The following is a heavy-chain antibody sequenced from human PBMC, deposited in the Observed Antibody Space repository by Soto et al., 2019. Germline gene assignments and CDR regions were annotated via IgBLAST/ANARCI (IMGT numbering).Heavy chain of an antibody. V-gene: IGHV3-74*01. D-gene: IGHD3-16*01. CDR1: GFTFSSYW. J-gene: IGHJ6*02. CDR3: ARGGKDNYAMDV. CDR2: IKGDGSST. Sequence: EVQLVESGGGLVQPGGSLRLSCSPSGFTFSSYWMHWVRQVPGKGLVWLSRIKGDGSSTSQAGSMEGRFTISRDNAKNTLYLQMNRLRAEDTAVYYCARGGKDNYAMDVWGQGTTVTVSS.